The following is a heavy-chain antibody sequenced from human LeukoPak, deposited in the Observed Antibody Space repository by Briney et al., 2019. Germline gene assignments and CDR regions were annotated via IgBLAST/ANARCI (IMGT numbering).Heavy chain of an antibody. Sequence: SETLSLTCTVSGGSISSYYWSWIRQPPGKGLEWIGYIYYSGSTNYNPSLKSRVTISVDTSKNQFSLKLSSVTAADTAVHYCARPVAHHDYGGNSGAFDIWGQGTMVTVSS. CDR2: IYYSGST. D-gene: IGHD4-23*01. CDR1: GGSISSYY. J-gene: IGHJ3*02. CDR3: ARPVAHHDYGGNSGAFDI. V-gene: IGHV4-59*08.